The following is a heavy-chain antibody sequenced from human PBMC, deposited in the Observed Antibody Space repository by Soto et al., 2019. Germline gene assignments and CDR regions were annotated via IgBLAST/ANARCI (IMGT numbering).Heavy chain of an antibody. CDR3: ARDKAGITIFGVVIRTPDYGTDV. CDR1: GFTFSSYW. CDR2: IKQDGSEK. V-gene: IGHV3-7*03. J-gene: IGHJ6*02. D-gene: IGHD3-3*01. Sequence: GSLRLSCAASGFTFSSYWMSWVRQAPGKGLEWVANIKQDGSEKYYVDSVKGRFTISRDNAKNSLYLQMNSLRAEDTAVYYCARDKAGITIFGVVIRTPDYGTDVWGQGTTVTVSS.